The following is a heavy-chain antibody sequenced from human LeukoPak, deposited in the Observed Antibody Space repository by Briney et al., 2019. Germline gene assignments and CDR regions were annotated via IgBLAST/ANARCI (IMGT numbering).Heavy chain of an antibody. V-gene: IGHV4-4*02. CDR1: GGSISSSNW. CDR2: IYHSGST. D-gene: IGHD6-13*01. CDR3: ASQYSSSEGAFDI. J-gene: IGHJ3*02. Sequence: SEPLSLTCAVSGGSISSSNWWSWVRQPPGKGLEWIGEIYHSGSTNYNPSLKSRVTISVDKSKNQFSLKLSSVTAADTAVYYCASQYSSSEGAFDIWGQGTMVTVSS.